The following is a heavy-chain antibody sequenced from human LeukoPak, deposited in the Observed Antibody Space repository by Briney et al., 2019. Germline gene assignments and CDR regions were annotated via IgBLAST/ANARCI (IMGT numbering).Heavy chain of an antibody. J-gene: IGHJ4*02. CDR3: TRRGRNNWGEGNDY. Sequence: PSETLSLTCTVSGGSINNHYWSWIRQPAGKGLEWIGRIFSSGSTNYNPSLKSRVTMSVDTSKNQFSLKLSSVTAADTAVYYCTRRGRNNWGEGNDYWGQGTLVTVSS. CDR1: GGSINNHY. CDR2: IFSSGST. V-gene: IGHV4-4*07. D-gene: IGHD1-1*01.